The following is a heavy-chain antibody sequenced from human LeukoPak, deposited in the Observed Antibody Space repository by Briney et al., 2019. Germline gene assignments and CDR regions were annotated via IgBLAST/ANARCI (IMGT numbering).Heavy chain of an antibody. Sequence: GGSLRLSCAASGFTFDDYAMHWVRQAPGKGLEWVAGITWNSDNIDYAESVRGRFTISRDNAKNSLYLEMNSLRLEDTASYYCVKESEDSSGWATRYYFDYWGQGSLVTVSS. V-gene: IGHV3-9*01. CDR2: ITWNSDNI. D-gene: IGHD6-19*01. CDR3: VKESEDSSGWATRYYFDY. CDR1: GFTFDDYA. J-gene: IGHJ4*02.